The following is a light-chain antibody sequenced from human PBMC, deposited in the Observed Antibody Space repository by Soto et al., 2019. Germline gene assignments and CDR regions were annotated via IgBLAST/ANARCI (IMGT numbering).Light chain of an antibody. Sequence: EIVLTQSPGTLSLSPGERATLSCRASQSVSSSYLAWYQQKPGQAPRLRIYGASSRATGIPDRFSGSGSGTAFTLTISRLEPEDFAVYYCQQYGSSPSTFGQGTKLEIK. V-gene: IGKV3-20*01. CDR1: QSVSSSY. J-gene: IGKJ2*01. CDR3: QQYGSSPST. CDR2: GAS.